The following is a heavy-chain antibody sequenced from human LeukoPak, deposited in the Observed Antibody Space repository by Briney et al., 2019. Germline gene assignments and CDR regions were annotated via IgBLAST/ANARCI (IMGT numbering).Heavy chain of an antibody. CDR1: GGTFSSYA. CDR3: ARVSSRAFSGY. CDR2: INPSGGST. D-gene: IGHD5-24*01. Sequence: GASVKVSCKASGGTFSSYAISWVRQAPGQGLEWMGIINPSGGSTSYAQKFQGRVTMTRDTSTSTVYMELSSLRSEDTAVYYCARVSSRAFSGYWGQGTLVTVSS. V-gene: IGHV1-46*01. J-gene: IGHJ4*02.